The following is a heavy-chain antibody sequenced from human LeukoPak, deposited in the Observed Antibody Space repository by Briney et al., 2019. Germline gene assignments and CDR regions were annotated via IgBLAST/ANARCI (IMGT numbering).Heavy chain of an antibody. CDR3: AGQLLRHNYYYYYMDV. D-gene: IGHD2-2*01. Sequence: QPGGSLRLSCAASGFTFSNYAMTWVRQAPGKGLEWVSTISGSGGTTYYAYSVNGRFTISRDNSKNKLSLQLNSLRADHPAVYYCAGQLLRHNYYYYYMDVWGKGTMVTVSS. CDR1: GFTFSNYA. J-gene: IGHJ6*03. CDR2: ISGSGGTT. V-gene: IGHV3-23*01.